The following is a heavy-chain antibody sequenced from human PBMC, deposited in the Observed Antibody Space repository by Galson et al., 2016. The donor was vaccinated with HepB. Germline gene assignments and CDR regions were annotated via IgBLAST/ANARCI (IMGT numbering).Heavy chain of an antibody. CDR3: ARDRSRFSRGYYTGARDVFAS. CDR2: ISSSSAYV. V-gene: IGHV3-21*01. J-gene: IGHJ3*02. D-gene: IGHD3-3*01. Sequence: SLRLSCAASGFSFSTYTMNWVRQAPGKGLEWISYISSSSAYVDYADSVKGRFTISRENAKNSLYLQMNSLRAEDTAVYYCARDRSRFSRGYYTGARDVFASWGQGTVVTVSS. CDR1: GFSFSTYT.